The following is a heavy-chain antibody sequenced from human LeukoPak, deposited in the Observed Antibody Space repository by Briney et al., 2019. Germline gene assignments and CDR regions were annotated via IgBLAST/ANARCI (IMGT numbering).Heavy chain of an antibody. CDR3: ARDFGPRNWNYVGDY. J-gene: IGHJ4*02. Sequence: GGSLRLSCAASGFTFTNYWMSWVRQAPGKGLEWVANIKQDGSEKSYVDSVKGRFTISRDNAKNSLYLQMNSLRAEDTAVYYCARDFGPRNWNYVGDYWGQGTLVTVSS. D-gene: IGHD1-7*01. CDR2: IKQDGSEK. CDR1: GFTFTNYW. V-gene: IGHV3-7*01.